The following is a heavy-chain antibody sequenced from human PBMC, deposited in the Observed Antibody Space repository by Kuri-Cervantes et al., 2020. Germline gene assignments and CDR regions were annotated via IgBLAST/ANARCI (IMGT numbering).Heavy chain of an antibody. Sequence: GGSLRLSCAASGFTFSSYSMNWVRQAPGKGLEWVSSISSSSSYIYYADSVKGRFTISRDNAKNSLYLQMNSLRAEDTALYYCAKGLYYYDRTAFDYWGQGTLVTRLL. J-gene: IGHJ4*02. V-gene: IGHV3-21*04. CDR3: AKGLYYYDRTAFDY. CDR1: GFTFSSYS. CDR2: ISSSSSYI. D-gene: IGHD3-22*01.